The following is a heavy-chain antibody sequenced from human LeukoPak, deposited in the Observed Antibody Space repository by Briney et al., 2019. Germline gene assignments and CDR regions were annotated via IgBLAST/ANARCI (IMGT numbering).Heavy chain of an antibody. CDR2: IYSGGST. D-gene: IGHD3-22*01. Sequence: GGSLRLSCAASGFTVSSNYMSWVRQAPGKGLEWVSVIYSGGSTYYADSVKGRFTISRDNSKNTLYLQMNSLRAEDTAVYYRARDRRYYYDSSGWYYYGMDVWGQGTTVTVSS. V-gene: IGHV3-66*01. CDR3: ARDRRYYYDSSGWYYYGMDV. J-gene: IGHJ6*02. CDR1: GFTVSSNY.